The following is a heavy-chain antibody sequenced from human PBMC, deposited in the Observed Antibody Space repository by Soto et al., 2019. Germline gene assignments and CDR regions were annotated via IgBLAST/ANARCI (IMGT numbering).Heavy chain of an antibody. CDR2: IDPSDSYT. J-gene: IGHJ6*01. D-gene: IGHD6-19*01. CDR1: VYSFTSYC. CDR3: ARLTGGVAGYYYYGMEV. Sequence: PGESLKISCKGSVYSFTSYCISWLRQMPVKGLEWMGRIDPSDSYTNYSPSFQGHVTISADKSISTAYLQWSSLKASDTAMYYCARLTGGVAGYYYYGMEVWGQGTKVTVSS. V-gene: IGHV5-10-1*01.